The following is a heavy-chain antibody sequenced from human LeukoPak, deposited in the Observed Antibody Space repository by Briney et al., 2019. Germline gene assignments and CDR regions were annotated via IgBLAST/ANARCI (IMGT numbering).Heavy chain of an antibody. Sequence: SETLSLTCTVSGGSISSYYWSWIRQPPGKGLEWIGYIYYSGSTNYNPSLKSRVTISVDTSKNQFSLKLSSVTAADTAVYYCARKGQSSALWWFDPWGQGTLVTVSS. CDR1: GGSISSYY. J-gene: IGHJ5*02. D-gene: IGHD6-19*01. CDR3: ARKGQSSALWWFDP. V-gene: IGHV4-59*01. CDR2: IYYSGST.